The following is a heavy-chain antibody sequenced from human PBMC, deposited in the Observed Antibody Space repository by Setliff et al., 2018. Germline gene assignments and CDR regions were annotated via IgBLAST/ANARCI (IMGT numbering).Heavy chain of an antibody. CDR2: IIPIFGTA. Sequence: SVKVSCKASGDTFSSYDISWVRQAPGQGLEWMGRIIPIFGTANYAQKFQGRVTITADKSTGTAYMELGRLRSGDTAVYYCAISSIFGVVSPTADAFEIWGQGTLVTVAS. CDR1: GDTFSSYD. J-gene: IGHJ3*02. CDR3: AISSIFGVVSPTADAFEI. D-gene: IGHD3-3*01. V-gene: IGHV1-69*06.